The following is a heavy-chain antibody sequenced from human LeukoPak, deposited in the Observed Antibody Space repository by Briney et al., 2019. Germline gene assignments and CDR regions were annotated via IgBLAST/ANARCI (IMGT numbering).Heavy chain of an antibody. CDR2: INSDGSGT. CDR1: GFTFSSYW. V-gene: IGHV3-74*01. CDR3: ATSTLSRRGGSCYLDY. Sequence: GGSLRPSCAASGFTFSSYWMHWVRQAPGKGLVWVSRINSDGSGTNYADSVKGRFTISRDNAKNTLYLQMNSLRAENTAVYYCATSTLSRRGGSCYLDYWGQGTLVTVSS. D-gene: IGHD2-15*01. J-gene: IGHJ4*02.